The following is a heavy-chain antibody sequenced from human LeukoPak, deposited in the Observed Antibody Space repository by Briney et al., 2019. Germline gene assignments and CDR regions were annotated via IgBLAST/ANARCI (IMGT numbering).Heavy chain of an antibody. CDR1: GFTFSNAW. D-gene: IGHD5-12*01. CDR2: IKSKTDGGTT. V-gene: IGHV3-15*01. CDR3: TTGISGYSGYDDY. Sequence: GGSLRHSCAASGFTFSNAWMSWVRQAPGKGLEWVGRIKSKTDGGTTDYAAPVKGRFTISRDDSKNTLYLQMDSLKTEDTAVYYCTTGISGYSGYDDYWGQGTLVTVSS. J-gene: IGHJ4*02.